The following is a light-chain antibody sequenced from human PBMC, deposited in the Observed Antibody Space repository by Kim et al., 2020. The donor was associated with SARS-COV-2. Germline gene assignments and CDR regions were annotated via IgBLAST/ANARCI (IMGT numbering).Light chain of an antibody. CDR2: AGT. CDR1: SSDIGSYNL. Sequence: QSIAISCTVTSSDIGSYNLVSWYQQHPGRAPKLMIYAGTERPSGVSDRFSGSKSGYTASLTISGLQAEDEANYFCSSYAGSHTYIFGPGTKVTVL. CDR3: SSYAGSHTYI. J-gene: IGLJ1*01. V-gene: IGLV2-23*01.